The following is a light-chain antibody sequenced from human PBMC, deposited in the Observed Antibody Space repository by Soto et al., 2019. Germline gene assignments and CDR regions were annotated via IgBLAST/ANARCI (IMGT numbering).Light chain of an antibody. CDR1: QSVSSN. CDR2: DIS. J-gene: IGKJ4*01. Sequence: ETVMTPSPATLSVPPGARVTLSCRASQSVSSNLAWYQQKPGQPPRLLIYDISTRATGIPTRFSGSGSGTEFTLTISSLQSEDFATYYCQQVNVYPSTFGGGTKVDIK. V-gene: IGKV3D-15*01. CDR3: QQVNVYPST.